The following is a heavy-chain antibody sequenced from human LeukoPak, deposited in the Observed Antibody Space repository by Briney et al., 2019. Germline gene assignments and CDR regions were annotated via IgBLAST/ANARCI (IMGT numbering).Heavy chain of an antibody. D-gene: IGHD3-10*01. J-gene: IGHJ4*02. V-gene: IGHV3-30*02. CDR1: GFTFSSYG. CDR2: IRYDGSNK. Sequence: GGSLRLSCAASGFTFSSYGMHWVRQAPGKGLEWVAFIRYDGSNKYYADSVKGRFTISRDNSKNTLYLQVNSLRAEDTAVYYCAMSRGGSGSYYGNYGFYWGQGTLVTVSS. CDR3: AMSRGGSGSYYGNYGFY.